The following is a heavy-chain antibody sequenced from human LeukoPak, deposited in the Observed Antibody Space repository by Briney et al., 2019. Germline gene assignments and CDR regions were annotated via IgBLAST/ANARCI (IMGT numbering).Heavy chain of an antibody. Sequence: GGSLRLSCAASGFSFGSYGMHWVRQAPGKGLEWVAFIRYGGSHQFYADSVRGRFTISRDNPKNTLYLQMNSLRGEDTAVYFCARDSGTWFYLQDWGQGTLVTVPS. CDR1: GFSFGSYG. D-gene: IGHD2/OR15-2a*01. CDR2: IRYGGSHQ. V-gene: IGHV3-30*02. CDR3: ARDSGTWFYLQD. J-gene: IGHJ1*01.